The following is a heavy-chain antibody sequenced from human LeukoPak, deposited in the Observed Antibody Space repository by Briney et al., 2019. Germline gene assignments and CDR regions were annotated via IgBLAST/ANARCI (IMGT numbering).Heavy chain of an antibody. CDR1: GGSISSYY. CDR2: IYYSGST. Sequence: PSETLSLTCTVSGGSISSYYWSWIRQPPGKGLEWIGYIYYSGSTNYNPSLKSRVTISVDTSKNQFSLKLSSVTAADTAVYYCARTTEGYCSRTSCYGFSYSYYMDVWGKGTTVTIPS. V-gene: IGHV4-59*01. J-gene: IGHJ6*03. CDR3: ARTTEGYCSRTSCYGFSYSYYMDV. D-gene: IGHD2-2*01.